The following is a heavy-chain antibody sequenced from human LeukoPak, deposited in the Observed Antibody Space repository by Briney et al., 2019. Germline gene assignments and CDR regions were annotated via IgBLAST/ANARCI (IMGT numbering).Heavy chain of an antibody. Sequence: GGSLRLPCAASGLTFSNYWMDWVRQSPGKGLEWVANIKEDGSDKYYVDSVKGRFTISRDNAKNSLYLQMNSLRAEDTAVYYCARNSGWFRFDYWGQGTLVTVSS. D-gene: IGHD6-19*01. V-gene: IGHV3-7*03. CDR1: GLTFSNYW. CDR2: IKEDGSDK. CDR3: ARNSGWFRFDY. J-gene: IGHJ4*02.